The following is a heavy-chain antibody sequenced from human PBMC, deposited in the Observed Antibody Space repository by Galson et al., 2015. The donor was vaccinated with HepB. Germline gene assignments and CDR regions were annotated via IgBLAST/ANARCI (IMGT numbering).Heavy chain of an antibody. CDR1: GYTFTDYY. CDR3: ATWLGYMDVVVVIPDAFDI. D-gene: IGHD3-22*01. V-gene: IGHV1-69-2*01. J-gene: IGHJ3*02. CDR2: VDPEDGET. Sequence: VKVSCKVSGYTFTDYYMHWVQQAPGKGLEWMGLVDPEDGETIYAEKFQGRVTITADTSTDTAYMELSSLRSEDTAVYYCATWLGYMDVVVVIPDAFDIWGQGTMVTVSS.